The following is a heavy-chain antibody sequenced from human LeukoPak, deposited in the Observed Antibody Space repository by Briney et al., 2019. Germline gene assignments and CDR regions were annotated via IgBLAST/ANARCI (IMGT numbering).Heavy chain of an antibody. CDR2: IYSGGST. Sequence: GGSLRLSCAASGFTVSSNYMSWVRQAPGKGLEWVSVIYSGGSTYYADSVEGRFTISRDNSKNTLYLQMNSLRAEDTAVYYCARLKAVAGLSGAFDIWGQGTMVTVSS. CDR1: GFTVSSNY. V-gene: IGHV3-53*01. D-gene: IGHD6-19*01. CDR3: ARLKAVAGLSGAFDI. J-gene: IGHJ3*02.